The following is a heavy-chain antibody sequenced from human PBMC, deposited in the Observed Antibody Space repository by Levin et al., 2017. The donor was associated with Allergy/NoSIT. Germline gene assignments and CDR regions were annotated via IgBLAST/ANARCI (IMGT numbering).Heavy chain of an antibody. CDR3: ARDQGLA. J-gene: IGHJ5*02. Sequence: PGGSLRLSCVASGFSLSGYSMNWVRQAPGKGLEWVSTISGSGTYINYVDSVKGRFAISRDDGENSVYLQMNSLRDDDTAVYYCARDQGLAWGQGVLVTVSS. CDR1: GFSLSGYS. CDR2: ISGSGTYI. V-gene: IGHV3-21*04.